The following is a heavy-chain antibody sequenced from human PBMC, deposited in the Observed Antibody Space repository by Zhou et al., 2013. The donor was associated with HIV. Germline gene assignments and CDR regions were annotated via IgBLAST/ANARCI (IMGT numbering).Heavy chain of an antibody. CDR3: AIKGTEDRGWFDP. CDR2: IIPVFGKA. J-gene: IGHJ5*02. CDR1: GGTFSSYA. V-gene: IGHV1-69*05. Sequence: QVQLVQSGAEVKKPGSSVKVSCKASGGTFSSYAISWVRQAPGQGLEWMGGIIPVFGKANYAQKFQGRITITTDESTKTAYMELSSLRSEDTAIYFCAIKGTEDRGWFDPWGQGTLVTVSS. D-gene: IGHD7-27*01.